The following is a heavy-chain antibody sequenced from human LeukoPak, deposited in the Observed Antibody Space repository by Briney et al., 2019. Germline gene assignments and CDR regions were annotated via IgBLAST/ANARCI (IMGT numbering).Heavy chain of an antibody. CDR1: GGSISSGGYY. D-gene: IGHD6-6*01. J-gene: IGHJ4*02. Sequence: NPSETLSLTCTVSGGSISSGGYYWSWIRQHPGKGLEWIGYIYYSGSTYYNPSLKSRVTISVDTSKNQFSLKLSSVTAADTAVYYCASVGPFGARPLIDYWGQGTLVTVSS. V-gene: IGHV4-31*03. CDR3: ASVGPFGARPLIDY. CDR2: IYYSGST.